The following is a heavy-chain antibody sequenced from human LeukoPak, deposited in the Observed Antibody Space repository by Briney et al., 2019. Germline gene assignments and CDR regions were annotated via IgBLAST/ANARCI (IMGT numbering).Heavy chain of an antibody. D-gene: IGHD3-22*01. CDR1: GFTFSSYW. J-gene: IGHJ4*02. V-gene: IGHV3-7*01. CDR2: IKQDGSEK. CDR3: ARDRSGYYYDSSGYYY. Sequence: GGSLRPSCAASGFTFSSYWMSWVRQAPGKGLEWVANIKQDGSEKYYVDSVKGRFTISRDNAKNSLYLQMNSLRAEDTAAYYCARDRSGYYYDSSGYYYWGQGTLVTVSS.